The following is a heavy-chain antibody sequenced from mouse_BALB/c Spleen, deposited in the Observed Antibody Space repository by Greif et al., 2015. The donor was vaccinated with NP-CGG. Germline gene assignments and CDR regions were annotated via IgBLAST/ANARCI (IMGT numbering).Heavy chain of an antibody. J-gene: IGHJ4*01. V-gene: IGHV2-4-1*01. CDR3: ARRYGNYNAMDY. CDR2: IWSGGST. D-gene: IGHD2-1*01. CDR1: GFSLTSYG. Sequence: VQLQQSGPGLVQPSQSLSITCTVSGFSLTSYGVHWVRQSPGKGLEWLGVIWSGGSTGYNAAFISRLSISKDNSKSQVFFKMNSLQADDTAIYYCARRYGNYNAMDYWGQGTSVTVSS.